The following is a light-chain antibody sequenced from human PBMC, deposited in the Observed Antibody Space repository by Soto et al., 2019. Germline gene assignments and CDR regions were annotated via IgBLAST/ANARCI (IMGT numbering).Light chain of an antibody. V-gene: IGLV1-51*01. Sequence: QSVLTQPPSVSAAPGQRVTISCSGSSSNIGSNYVSWYQQLPGTAPKLLIYDNYKRPSGIPDRFSGSTSGTSATLAIAGLQTGDEADYYCSSYTSSSTYVFGTGTKVTVL. J-gene: IGLJ1*01. CDR1: SSNIGSNY. CDR3: SSYTSSSTYV. CDR2: DNY.